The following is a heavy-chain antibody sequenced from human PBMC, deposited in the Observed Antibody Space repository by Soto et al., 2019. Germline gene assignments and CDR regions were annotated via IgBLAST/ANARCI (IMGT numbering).Heavy chain of an antibody. CDR3: AKASGSYPDWFDP. CDR2: ISGSGGST. D-gene: IGHD1-26*01. CDR1: GFTFSETF. J-gene: IGHJ5*02. V-gene: IGHV3-23*01. Sequence: GGSLRLSCVASGFTFSETFMTWARQAPGKGLEWVSSISGSGGSTYYADSVKGRFTISRDNSKKTLYLQMKSLRAEDTAVYYCAKASGSYPDWFDPWGQGT.